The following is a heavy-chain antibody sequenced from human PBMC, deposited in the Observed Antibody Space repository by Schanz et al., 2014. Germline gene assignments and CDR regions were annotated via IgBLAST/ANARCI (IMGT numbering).Heavy chain of an antibody. CDR2: ISPYNGNT. CDR1: GYTFTNYG. D-gene: IGHD3-3*01. Sequence: QVQLVQSGAEVKKPGASVKLSCKASGYTFTNYGVSWVRQAPGQGLEWVAWISPYNGNTAYAQNLKGRVRMTTATSTAPAYMELRSLTSDDTAVYYCARDRVYRFLKGENRFYFDYWGQGTLVIVSS. CDR3: ARDRVYRFLKGENRFYFDY. J-gene: IGHJ4*02. V-gene: IGHV1-18*01.